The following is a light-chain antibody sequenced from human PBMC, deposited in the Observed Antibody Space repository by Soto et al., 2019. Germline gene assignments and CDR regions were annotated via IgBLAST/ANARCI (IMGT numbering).Light chain of an antibody. CDR3: QHYNYWPPKT. J-gene: IGKJ1*01. CDR2: GAY. Sequence: EIVMTQSPATLSVSPGERTTLSCRASQSAGNNLAWYQQKPGQAPRLLIYGAYTRATGIPARFSGSGSGTDFTLTISSLQSEDFAVYYCQHYNYWPPKTFGQGTKVEMK. CDR1: QSAGNN. V-gene: IGKV3-15*01.